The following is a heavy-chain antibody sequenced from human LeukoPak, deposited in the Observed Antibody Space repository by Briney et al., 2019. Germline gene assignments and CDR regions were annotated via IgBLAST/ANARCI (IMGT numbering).Heavy chain of an antibody. J-gene: IGHJ5*02. V-gene: IGHV1-46*01. CDR2: INPSGGST. D-gene: IGHD3-22*01. CDR3: ASARPSNGYYGINWFDP. Sequence: GASVKVSCKASGYTLTTYYMHWVRQAPGQGLEWMGIINPSGGSTTYAQKFQGRVTMTRDTSTSTVYMELSSLRSEDTAVYYCASARPSNGYYGINWFDPWGQGTLVTVSS. CDR1: GYTLTTYY.